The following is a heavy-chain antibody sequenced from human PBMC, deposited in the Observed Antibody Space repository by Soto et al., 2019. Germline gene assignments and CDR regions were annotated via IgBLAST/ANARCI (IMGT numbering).Heavy chain of an antibody. J-gene: IGHJ4*02. V-gene: IGHV3-30*03. Sequence: QVQLVESGGGVVQPGRSLRLSCAASGFTFSSYGMHWVRQAPGXGLXXXXVISYDGSNKYYADSVKGRFTISRDNSKNTLYLQMNSLRAEDTAVXXXXXEXXXXXXXXXPPFDYWGQGTLVTVSS. CDR2: ISYDGSNK. CDR3: XXEXXXXXXXXXPPFDY. CDR1: GFTFSSYG.